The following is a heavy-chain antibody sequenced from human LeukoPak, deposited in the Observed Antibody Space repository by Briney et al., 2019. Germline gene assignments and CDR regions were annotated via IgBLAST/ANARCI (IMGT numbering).Heavy chain of an antibody. CDR1: GFSFSMFW. Sequence: GGSLRLSCGASGFSFSMFWMTWVRQAPGKGLEWVANIKQDGSEQYYVDSVKGRFTVSRDNAKNSLYLQMNRLRVEDTAVYYCAKDLYYGDCLGGWDYWGQGTLVTVSS. D-gene: IGHD4-17*01. CDR2: IKQDGSEQ. V-gene: IGHV3-7*01. CDR3: AKDLYYGDCLGGWDY. J-gene: IGHJ4*02.